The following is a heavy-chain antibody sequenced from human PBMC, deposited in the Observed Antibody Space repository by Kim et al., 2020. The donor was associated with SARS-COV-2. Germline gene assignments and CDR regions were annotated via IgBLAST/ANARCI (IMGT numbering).Heavy chain of an antibody. CDR1: GFTFSSYA. V-gene: IGHV3-23*01. D-gene: IGHD3-10*01. CDR2: IGGGGART. Sequence: GGSLRLSCAASGFTFSSYAMSWVRQAPGKGLEWVSYIGGGGARTHYAGSVKGRCTISRDNSKNILYLQLNSLRAEDTAVYYCAKCHSGWGNYAFDIWGLGTLVTVSS. CDR3: AKCHSGWGNYAFDI. J-gene: IGHJ3*02.